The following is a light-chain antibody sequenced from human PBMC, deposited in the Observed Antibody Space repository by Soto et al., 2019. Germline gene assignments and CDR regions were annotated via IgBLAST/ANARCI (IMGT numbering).Light chain of an antibody. Sequence: EIVMRQSPATLSVSPGQRATLSCRASQSVRTTVAWYHQRPGQAPRLLIYGASTRATGVPERFSGGGSGTDFTLNVTSLQSEDFGIYYCQQYTDWPTTFGRGTKVEIK. CDR3: QQYTDWPTT. V-gene: IGKV3-15*01. CDR1: QSVRTT. J-gene: IGKJ1*01. CDR2: GAS.